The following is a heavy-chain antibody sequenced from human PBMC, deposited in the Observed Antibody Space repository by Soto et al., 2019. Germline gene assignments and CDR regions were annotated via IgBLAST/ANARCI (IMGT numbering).Heavy chain of an antibody. CDR1: GGSISSSSYY. D-gene: IGHD6-13*01. Sequence: SETLSLTCTVSGGSISSSSYYWGWIRQPPGKGLEWLGSIYYSGSTYYNPSLKSRVTISVDTSKNQFSLKLSSVTAADTAVYYCARQLAAAGKVGRYYYYGMDVWGQGTTVTVSS. CDR2: IYYSGST. V-gene: IGHV4-39*01. J-gene: IGHJ6*02. CDR3: ARQLAAAGKVGRYYYYGMDV.